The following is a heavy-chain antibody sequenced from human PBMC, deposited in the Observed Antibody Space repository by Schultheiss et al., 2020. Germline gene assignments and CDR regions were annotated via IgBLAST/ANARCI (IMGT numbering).Heavy chain of an antibody. CDR3: ARHLTSGWYGGGWFDP. CDR2: IDYSGST. J-gene: IGHJ5*02. V-gene: IGHV4-59*08. D-gene: IGHD6-19*01. CDR1: GGSISTYY. Sequence: SETLSLTCTVSGGSISTYYWSWIRQPPGKRLEWIGYIDYSGSTYYNPSLKSRVTISVDTSKNQFSLKLSSVTAADTAVYYCARHLTSGWYGGGWFDPWGQGTLVTVSS.